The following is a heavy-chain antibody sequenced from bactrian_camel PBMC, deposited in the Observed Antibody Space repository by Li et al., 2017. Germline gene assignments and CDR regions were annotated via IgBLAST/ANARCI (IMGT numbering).Heavy chain of an antibody. J-gene: IGHJ6*01. CDR1: GFPIDRSC. CDR3: AAVRYGGSWYPLCRARSADFGY. V-gene: IGHV3S6*01. D-gene: IGHD6*01. CDR2: IYRPGGNT. Sequence: VQLVESGGGSVQPGGSLTLACAVSGFPIDRSCVGWFRQSAGKEREWIASIYRPGGNTFAADSVKGRFAISQDNGKNTLYLQMNSLIPEDTGMYYCAAVRYGGSWYPLCRARSADFGYWGQGTQVTVS.